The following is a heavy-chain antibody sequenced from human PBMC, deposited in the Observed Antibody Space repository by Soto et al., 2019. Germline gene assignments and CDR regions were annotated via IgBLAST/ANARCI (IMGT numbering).Heavy chain of an antibody. D-gene: IGHD3-10*01. CDR2: IYPGDSDT. J-gene: IGHJ3*02. Sequence: GPALKISCKGSGYSFTSYWIGWVRQMPGKGLEWMGIIYPGDSDTRYSPSFQGQVTISADKSISTAYLQWSSLKASDTAMYYCASTVLLWFGELPGAFDIWGQGTMVTVSS. CDR3: ASTVLLWFGELPGAFDI. V-gene: IGHV5-51*01. CDR1: GYSFTSYW.